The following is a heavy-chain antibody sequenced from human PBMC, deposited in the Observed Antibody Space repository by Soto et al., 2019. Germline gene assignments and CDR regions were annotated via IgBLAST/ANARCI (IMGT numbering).Heavy chain of an antibody. V-gene: IGHV4-38-2*01. CDR3: ARGVGGEKSP. D-gene: IGHD3-16*01. Sequence: SETLSLTCAVSGYSISSGYYWGWIRQPPGKGLEWIGSIYHSGSTYYNPSLKSRVTISVDTSKNQFSLKLSSVTAADTAVYYCARGVGGEKSPWGQGTLVTVSS. J-gene: IGHJ5*02. CDR1: GYSISSGYY. CDR2: IYHSGST.